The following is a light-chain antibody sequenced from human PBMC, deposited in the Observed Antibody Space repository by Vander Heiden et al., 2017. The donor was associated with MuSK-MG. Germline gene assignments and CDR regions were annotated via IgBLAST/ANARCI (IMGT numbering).Light chain of an antibody. CDR3: QQRNSWPIT. CDR1: QSIGAY. Sequence: IVLTQSPATLSLSPGEGATLSCRASQSIGAYLAWYQQKPGQAPRLLIYDASNRATGIPARFSGSGSGTDFTLTISSLEPEDFAVYYCQQRNSWPITFGPGTRLEIK. CDR2: DAS. V-gene: IGKV3-11*01. J-gene: IGKJ5*01.